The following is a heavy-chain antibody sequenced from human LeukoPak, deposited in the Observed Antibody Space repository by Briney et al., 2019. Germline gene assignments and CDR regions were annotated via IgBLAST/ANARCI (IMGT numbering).Heavy chain of an antibody. V-gene: IGHV4-31*03. CDR1: GGSISSGGYY. Sequence: ASQTLSLTCTVSGGSISSGGYYWSWIRQHPGKGLEWIGYIYYSGSTYYNPSLKSRVTISVDTSKNQFSLKLSSVTAADTAVYYCARGSITIFGVVIKFDPWGQGTLVTVSS. CDR3: ARGSITIFGVVIKFDP. J-gene: IGHJ5*02. CDR2: IYYSGST. D-gene: IGHD3-3*01.